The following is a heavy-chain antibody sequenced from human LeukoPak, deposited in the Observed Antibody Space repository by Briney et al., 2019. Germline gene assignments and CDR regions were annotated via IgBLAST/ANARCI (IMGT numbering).Heavy chain of an antibody. CDR2: IKSKTDGGTT. CDR1: GFTFSNAW. CDR3: TTVGNIVVVTAINY. V-gene: IGHV3-15*01. J-gene: IGHJ4*02. Sequence: GGSLRLSCAASGFTFSNAWMSWVRQAPGKGLEWVGRIKSKTDGGTTDYAAPVKGRFTISRDDSKNTLYPQMNSLKTEDTAVYYCTTVGNIVVVTAINYWGQGTLVTVSS. D-gene: IGHD2-21*02.